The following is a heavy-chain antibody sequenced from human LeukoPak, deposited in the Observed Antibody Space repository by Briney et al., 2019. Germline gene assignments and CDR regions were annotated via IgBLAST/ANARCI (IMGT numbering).Heavy chain of an antibody. CDR2: INHSGST. Sequence: SETLSLTCAVYGGSFSGYYWSWIRQPPGKGLEWIGEINHSGSTNYNPSLKSRVTISVDTSKNQFSLKLSSVTAADTAVYYCARGTKQLKTYYHMDVWGKGTTVTVSS. V-gene: IGHV4-34*01. CDR3: ARGTKQLKTYYHMDV. J-gene: IGHJ6*03. CDR1: GGSFSGYY. D-gene: IGHD6-6*01.